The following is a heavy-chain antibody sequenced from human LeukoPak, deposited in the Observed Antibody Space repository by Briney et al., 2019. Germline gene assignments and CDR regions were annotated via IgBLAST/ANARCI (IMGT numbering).Heavy chain of an antibody. J-gene: IGHJ4*02. CDR2: ISTSSTYI. D-gene: IGHD3-16*01. Sequence: PGGSLRLSCAASGFTFSSYSMNWVRQAPGKGLEWVSFISTSSTYIYYADSVKGRFTVSRDNANNSLYLQMSSLRAEDTAAYYCARGGSSSDYWGQGTLVTVSS. CDR1: GFTFSSYS. CDR3: ARGGSSSDY. V-gene: IGHV3-21*01.